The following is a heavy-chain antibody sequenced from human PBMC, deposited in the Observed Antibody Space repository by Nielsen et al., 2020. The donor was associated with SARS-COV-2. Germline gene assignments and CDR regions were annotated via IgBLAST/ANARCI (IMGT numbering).Heavy chain of an antibody. CDR1: GFTFSDYY. CDR3: ARGGIAAAGSAFDI. V-gene: IGHV4-59*01. J-gene: IGHJ3*02. Sequence: CAASGFTFSDYYMSWIRQPPGKGLEWIGYIYYSGSTNYNPSLKSRVTISVDTSKNQFSLKLSSVTAADTAVYYCARGGIAAAGSAFDIWGQGTMVTVSS. CDR2: IYYSGST. D-gene: IGHD6-13*01.